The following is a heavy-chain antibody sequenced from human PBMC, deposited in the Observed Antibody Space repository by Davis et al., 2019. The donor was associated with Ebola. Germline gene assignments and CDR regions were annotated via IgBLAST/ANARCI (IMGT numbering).Heavy chain of an antibody. Sequence: PGGSLRLSCAASGFTVSSNYMSWVRQAPGKGLEWVSVIYSGGSTYYADSVKGRFTISRDNSKNTLYLQMNSLRAEDTAVYYCARSRGYSYGYPKYYYYMDVWGKGTTVTVSS. J-gene: IGHJ6*03. CDR2: IYSGGST. CDR3: ARSRGYSYGYPKYYYYMDV. D-gene: IGHD5-18*01. V-gene: IGHV3-53*01. CDR1: GFTVSSNY.